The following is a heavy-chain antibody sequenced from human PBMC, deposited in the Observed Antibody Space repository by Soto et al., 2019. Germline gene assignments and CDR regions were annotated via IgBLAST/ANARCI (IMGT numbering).Heavy chain of an antibody. CDR1: GGSISSGDCY. J-gene: IGHJ2*01. CDR3: ARMNYDFWSPRVSQGYFDL. V-gene: IGHV4-30-4*01. D-gene: IGHD3-3*01. Sequence: PSETLSLTCTVSGGSISSGDCYWSWIRRPPGKGLEWIGYIYYSGSTYYNPSLKSRVTISVDTSKNQFSLKLSSVTAADTAVYYCARMNYDFWSPRVSQGYFDLWGRGTLVTVSS. CDR2: IYYSGST.